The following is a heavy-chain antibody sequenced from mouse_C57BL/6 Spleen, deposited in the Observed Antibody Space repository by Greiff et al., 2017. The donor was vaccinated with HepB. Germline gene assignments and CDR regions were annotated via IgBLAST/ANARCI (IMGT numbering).Heavy chain of an antibody. Sequence: EAKLVESGGGLVKPGGSLKLSCAASGFTFSDYGMHWVRQAPEKGLEWVAYISSGSSTIYYADTVTGRFTLSRDNAKNTLFLQMTSLRSEDTAMYYCAKTYGSSYGGVDYWGQGTTLTVSS. CDR3: AKTYGSSYGGVDY. CDR1: GFTFSDYG. V-gene: IGHV5-17*01. J-gene: IGHJ2*01. CDR2: ISSGSSTI. D-gene: IGHD1-1*01.